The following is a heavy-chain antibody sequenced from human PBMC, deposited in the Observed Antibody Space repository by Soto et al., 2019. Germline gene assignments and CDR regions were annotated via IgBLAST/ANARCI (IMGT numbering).Heavy chain of an antibody. V-gene: IGHV1-69*02. CDR1: GGALSSYT. CDR3: ARARNRIGLNYDILTGYYPARDYGMDV. J-gene: IGHJ6*02. CDR2: IIPILGIA. Sequence: SVKVSCKASGGALSSYTISWVRQAPGQGLEWMGRIIPILGIANYAQKFQGRVTITADKSTSTAYMELSSLRSEDTAVYYCARARNRIGLNYDILTGYYPARDYGMDVWGQGTTVTVSS. D-gene: IGHD3-9*01.